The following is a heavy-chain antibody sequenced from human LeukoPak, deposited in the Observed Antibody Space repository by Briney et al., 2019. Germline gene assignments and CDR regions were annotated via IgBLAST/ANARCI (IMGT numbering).Heavy chain of an antibody. CDR1: GSSFTSYW. D-gene: IGHD3-9*01. Sequence: GESLKISCKGSGSSFTSYWIGWVRPMPGKGLEWMGIIYPGDSDTRYSPSFQGQGTISADKSISTAYLQWSSLKASDTAMYYCARHSGLTPEGMDVWGRGTTVTVSS. CDR2: IYPGDSDT. V-gene: IGHV5-51*01. CDR3: ARHSGLTPEGMDV. J-gene: IGHJ6*02.